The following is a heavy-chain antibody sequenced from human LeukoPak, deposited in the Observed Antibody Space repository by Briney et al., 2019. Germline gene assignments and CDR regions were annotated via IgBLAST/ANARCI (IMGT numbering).Heavy chain of an antibody. CDR1: GGSFSGYY. CDR3: AREAPNCSGGSCYIHWFQNSGAFDY. J-gene: IGHJ4*02. V-gene: IGHV3-53*01. CDR2: IYSGGST. D-gene: IGHD2-15*01. Sequence: ETLSLTCAVYGGSFSGYYWSWIRQPPGKGLEWVSVIYSGGSTYYADSVKGRFTISRDNSKNTLYLQMNSLRAEDTAVYYCAREAPNCSGGSCYIHWFQNSGAFDYWGQGTLVTVSS.